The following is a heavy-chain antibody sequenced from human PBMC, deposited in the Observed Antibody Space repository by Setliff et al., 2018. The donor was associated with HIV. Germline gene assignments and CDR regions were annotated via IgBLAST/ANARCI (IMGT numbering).Heavy chain of an antibody. CDR2: IFHTGST. D-gene: IGHD2-2*01. CDR3: ARLMPNWDYFDY. V-gene: IGHV4-4*02. Sequence: PSETLSLTCAVSGASISSGNWWSWVRQSPGKGLEWIGEIFHTGSTNYNPSLKSRVTISVDTPKNHFSLNVSSLTAADTALYFCARLMPNWDYFDYWDQGTQVTVSS. J-gene: IGHJ4*02. CDR1: GASISSGNW.